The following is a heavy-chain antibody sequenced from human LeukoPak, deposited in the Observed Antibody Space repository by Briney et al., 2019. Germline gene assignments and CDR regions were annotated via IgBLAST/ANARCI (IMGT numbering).Heavy chain of an antibody. V-gene: IGHV3-23*01. CDR1: RFTFNNYA. CDR3: VKGDYYDTTDLDV. Sequence: GGSLRLSCAASRFTFNNYAMGWVRQAPGKGLEWVSGISDNGGSTYYADSVEGRFTISRDNSKNTLYLQMNSLRVEDTAVYYCVKGDYYDTTDLDVWGQGTMVTVSS. J-gene: IGHJ6*02. CDR2: ISDNGGST. D-gene: IGHD3-22*01.